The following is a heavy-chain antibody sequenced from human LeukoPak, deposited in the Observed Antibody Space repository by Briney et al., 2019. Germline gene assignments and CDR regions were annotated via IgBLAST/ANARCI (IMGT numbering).Heavy chain of an antibody. CDR3: VRAVRAYSPSNY. Sequence: GALRLSCAASGFTFSSYSMNWVRQAPGKGLGWVSWFNSDGISTTYADSVKGRFTISRDNAKNTLYLQMNSLRAEDTAVYYCVRAVRAYSPSNYWGQGTLVTVSS. CDR2: FNSDGIST. V-gene: IGHV3-74*01. J-gene: IGHJ4*02. CDR1: GFTFSSYS. D-gene: IGHD2-21*01.